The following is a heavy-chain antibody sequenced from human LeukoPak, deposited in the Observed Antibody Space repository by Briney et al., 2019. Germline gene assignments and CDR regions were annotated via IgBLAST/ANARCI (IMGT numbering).Heavy chain of an antibody. D-gene: IGHD2-2*01. CDR3: AREILVPAAIGAHGFDY. CDR2: IWFDGSNK. V-gene: IGHV3-33*01. J-gene: IGHJ4*02. CDR1: GFIFNSYG. Sequence: GGSLRLSCSAPGFIFNSYGMHWVRQARGKGLEWVAVIWFDGSNKLYADSVKGRFTISRGNSKNTLSLQMNSLRAEDTAVYYCAREILVPAAIGAHGFDYWGQGILVTVSS.